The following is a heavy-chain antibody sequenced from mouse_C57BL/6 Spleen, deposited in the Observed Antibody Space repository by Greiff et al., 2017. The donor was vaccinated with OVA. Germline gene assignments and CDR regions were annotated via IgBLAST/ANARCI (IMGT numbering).Heavy chain of an antibody. D-gene: IGHD2-3*01. Sequence: VQLQQPGTELVKPGASVKLSCKASGYTFTSYWMHWVKQRLGQGLEWIGNINPSNGGTNYNEKFKSKATLTVDKSSSTAYMQLSSLTSEDSAVYYCARFHDGYYAWFAYWGQGTLVTVSA. CDR1: GYTFTSYW. J-gene: IGHJ3*01. CDR2: INPSNGGT. CDR3: ARFHDGYYAWFAY. V-gene: IGHV1-53*01.